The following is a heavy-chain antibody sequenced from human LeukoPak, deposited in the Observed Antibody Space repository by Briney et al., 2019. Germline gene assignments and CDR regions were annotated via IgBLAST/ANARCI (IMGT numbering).Heavy chain of an antibody. CDR1: GGSFSGYY. V-gene: IGHV4-34*01. CDR3: ARESGSYLWRSWLNP. Sequence: PSETLSLTCAVYGGSFSGYYWSWIRQPPGKGLEWIGEINHSGSTNYNPSLKSRVTISVDTSKNQFSPKLSSVTAADTAVYYCARESGSYLWRSWLNPWGQGTLVTVSS. D-gene: IGHD3-16*01. J-gene: IGHJ5*02. CDR2: INHSGST.